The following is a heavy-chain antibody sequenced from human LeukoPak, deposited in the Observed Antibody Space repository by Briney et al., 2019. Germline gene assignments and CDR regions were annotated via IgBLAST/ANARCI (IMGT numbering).Heavy chain of an antibody. CDR2: IGWNSASI. V-gene: IGHV3-9*01. CDR3: AKDYYDSSGFDY. CDR1: GFTFDDYA. D-gene: IGHD3-22*01. J-gene: IGHJ4*02. Sequence: SGGSLRLSCAASGFTFDDYAMHWVRQTPGKGLQWVSGIGWNSASIGYADSVKGRFTISRDNAKNSLYLQMNSLRAEDTALYYCAKDYYDSSGFDYWGQGTLVTVSS.